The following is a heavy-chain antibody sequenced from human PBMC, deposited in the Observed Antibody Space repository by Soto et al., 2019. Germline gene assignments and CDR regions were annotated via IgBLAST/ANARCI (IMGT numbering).Heavy chain of an antibody. J-gene: IGHJ6*02. D-gene: IGHD1-26*01. V-gene: IGHV3-21*02. Sequence: EVRLVESGGGLVKPGGSLRVSCAASGFNFNTYSMNWVRQAPGKGLDWVSFISTSGGYKYYADSVRGRFTISRDNAKKSVYLEMNSLTADDTAVYYCAGERSALPGARDAMDVWGQGTTVTVSS. CDR1: GFNFNTYS. CDR2: ISTSGGYK. CDR3: AGERSALPGARDAMDV.